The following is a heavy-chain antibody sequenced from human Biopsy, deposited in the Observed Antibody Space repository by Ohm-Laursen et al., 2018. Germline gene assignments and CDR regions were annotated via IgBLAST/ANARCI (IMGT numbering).Heavy chain of an antibody. CDR3: ARHPTGFWFDP. Sequence: GTLSLTCTVSGGSVSSNVAYWAWIRQPPGKGLESIGSIFYSGITYSNPSLKSRVTLSVDTSKNQFSLNLPSVTAADTAVYYCARHPTGFWFDPWGQGTLVIVSS. V-gene: IGHV4-39*01. CDR1: GGSVSSNVAY. J-gene: IGHJ5*02. CDR2: IFYSGIT.